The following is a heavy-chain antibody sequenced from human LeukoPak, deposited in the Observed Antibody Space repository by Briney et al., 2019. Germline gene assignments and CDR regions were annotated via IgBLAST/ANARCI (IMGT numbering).Heavy chain of an antibody. CDR2: ISGSGGST. Sequence: GGSLRLSCAASGFTFSSYAMSWVRQAPGKGLEWVSAISGSGGSTYYADSVKGRFTISRDNSKNTLYLQMNSLRAEDTAVYYCAKDQYDWKTPTSLDYWGQGTLVTVSS. CDR3: AKDQYDWKTPTSLDY. CDR1: GFTFSSYA. V-gene: IGHV3-23*01. J-gene: IGHJ4*02. D-gene: IGHD1-20*01.